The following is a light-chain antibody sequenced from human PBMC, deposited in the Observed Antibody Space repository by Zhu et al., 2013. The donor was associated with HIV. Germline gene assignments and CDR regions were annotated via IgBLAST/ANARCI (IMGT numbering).Light chain of an antibody. CDR3: QQSFVIPVT. V-gene: IGKV1-39*01. Sequence: DIQMTQSPSSLSASVGDRVTITCRASQSISTHLNWFQQTPGKAPKLLIYATSTLESGVPSRFSGSGSGTDFTLTIHSLQPEDFAMYYCQQSFVIPVTFGQGTKVEIK. CDR2: ATS. J-gene: IGKJ1*01. CDR1: QSISTH.